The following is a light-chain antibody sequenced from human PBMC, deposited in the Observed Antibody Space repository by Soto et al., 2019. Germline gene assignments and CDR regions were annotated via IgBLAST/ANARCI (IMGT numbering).Light chain of an antibody. CDR1: SSDVGGFNY. V-gene: IGLV2-14*01. CDR2: DVY. CDR3: SSYTTSSSYV. J-gene: IGLJ1*01. Sequence: QSAQTQPASVSGSPGQSITISCTGTSSDVGGFNYVSWYQQHPGKAPKLLIFDVYSRPSGISNRFSGSKSGNTASLTISGLQAEDEADYYCSSYTTSSSYVFGAGTKVTVL.